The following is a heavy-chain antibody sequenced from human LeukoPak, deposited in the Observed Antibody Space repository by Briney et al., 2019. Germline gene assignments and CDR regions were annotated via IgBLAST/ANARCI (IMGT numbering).Heavy chain of an antibody. J-gene: IGHJ4*02. CDR1: GGSISSYY. V-gene: IGHV4-59*08. CDR3: ARSEGYCSGGSCYGPGVKEIDY. Sequence: SETLSLTCTVSGGSISSYYWSWIRQPPGKGLEWIGYIYYSGSTNYNPFLKSRVTISVDTSKNQFSLKLSSVTAADTAVYYCARSEGYCSGGSCYGPGVKEIDYWGQGTLVTVSS. D-gene: IGHD2-15*01. CDR2: IYYSGST.